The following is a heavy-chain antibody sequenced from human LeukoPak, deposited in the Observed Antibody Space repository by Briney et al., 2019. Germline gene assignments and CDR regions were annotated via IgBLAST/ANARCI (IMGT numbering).Heavy chain of an antibody. J-gene: IGHJ5*02. CDR2: IYYSGST. CDR1: GGSISSYY. CDR3: ARGYSWVQGT. V-gene: IGHV4-59*01. Sequence: SETLSLTCTVSGGSISSYYWSWIRQPPGKGLEWIGYIYYSGSTNYNPSLESRVTISVDTSKNQFSLKLSSVTAAGTAVYYCARGYSWVQGTWGQGTLVTVSS. D-gene: IGHD5-18*01.